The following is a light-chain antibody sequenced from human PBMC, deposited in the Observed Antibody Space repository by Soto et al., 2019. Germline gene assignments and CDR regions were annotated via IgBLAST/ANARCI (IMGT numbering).Light chain of an antibody. CDR2: AAS. CDR1: QDIRNF. Sequence: DIQMTQSPSSLSASVGDTVTITCRASQDIRNFLAWFQQKPGKAPESLIYAASTLQSGVPSRFSASGSGTDFTLTISSLQPEDFATYYCQHYKSYPLTFGQATRLDIK. J-gene: IGKJ5*01. V-gene: IGKV1-16*01. CDR3: QHYKSYPLT.